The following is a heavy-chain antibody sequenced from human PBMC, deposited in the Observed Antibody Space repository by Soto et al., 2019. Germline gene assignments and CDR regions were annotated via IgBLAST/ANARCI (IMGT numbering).Heavy chain of an antibody. Sequence: QVQLVQSGAEVKKPGASVKVSCKAAGYSFTAYYIHWVRQAPGQGFEWMGWINPTSGGTNYAQKFQGRVTVTRDTSISRAYMQLTRLRSDDTAVYYCARDLGGLGHPFDNWGQGTRVTVSS. CDR2: INPTSGGT. J-gene: IGHJ4*02. CDR1: GYSFTAYY. D-gene: IGHD3-16*01. CDR3: ARDLGGLGHPFDN. V-gene: IGHV1-2*02.